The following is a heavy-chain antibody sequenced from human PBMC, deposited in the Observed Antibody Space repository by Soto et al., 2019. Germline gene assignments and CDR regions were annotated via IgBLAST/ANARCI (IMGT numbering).Heavy chain of an antibody. V-gene: IGHV3-30*18. J-gene: IGHJ4*02. CDR3: VKSKDLGDSDFKVDY. CDR1: GFTFNSYG. CDR2: ISSDGSYE. D-gene: IGHD2-21*01. Sequence: QVQLVESGGGVVQPGRSLRLSCAASGFTFNSYGMHWVRQAPGKGLGWVAVISSDGSYEYYGDSVKGRFTVSRDNSKNTLYVQMNSLRAEDTAVYYCVKSKDLGDSDFKVDYWGQGTLVTVSS.